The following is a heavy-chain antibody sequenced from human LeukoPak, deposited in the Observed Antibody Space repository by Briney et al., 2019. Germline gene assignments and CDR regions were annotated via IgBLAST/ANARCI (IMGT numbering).Heavy chain of an antibody. CDR3: AREGGPIVGATSLGFDY. J-gene: IGHJ4*02. CDR2: ISSSSSYI. D-gene: IGHD1-26*01. Sequence: PGGSLRLSCAASGFTFSSYSMNWVRQAPGKGLEWVSSISSSSSYIYYADSVKGRFTISRDNAKNSLYLQMNSLRAEDTAVYYCAREGGPIVGATSLGFDYWGQGTLVTVSS. V-gene: IGHV3-21*01. CDR1: GFTFSSYS.